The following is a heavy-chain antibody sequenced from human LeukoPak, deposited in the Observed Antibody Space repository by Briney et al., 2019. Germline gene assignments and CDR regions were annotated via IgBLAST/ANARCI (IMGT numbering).Heavy chain of an antibody. CDR2: IYYSGRT. CDR1: GGSISSSSYY. Sequence: PSETLSLTCTVSGGSISSSSYYWGWIRQPPGKGLEWIGSIYYSGRTYYNPSLKSRVTISVDTSKNQFSLKLSSVTAADTAVYYCARGGVVVPAATPASRFLRFDPWGQGTLVTVSS. V-gene: IGHV4-39*07. CDR3: ARGGVVVPAATPASRFLRFDP. D-gene: IGHD2-2*02. J-gene: IGHJ5*02.